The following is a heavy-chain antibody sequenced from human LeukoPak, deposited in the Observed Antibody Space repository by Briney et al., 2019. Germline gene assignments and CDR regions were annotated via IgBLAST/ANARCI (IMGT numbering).Heavy chain of an antibody. Sequence: SETLSLTCTVSGGSISSGGYYWSWIRQHPGKGLEWIGYIYYSGSTYYNLSLKSRVTISVDTSKNQFSLKLSSVTAADTAVYYCARSDYSSSWYGSGWFDPWGQGTLVTVSS. V-gene: IGHV4-31*03. CDR1: GGSISSGGYY. CDR2: IYYSGST. D-gene: IGHD6-13*01. CDR3: ARSDYSSSWYGSGWFDP. J-gene: IGHJ5*02.